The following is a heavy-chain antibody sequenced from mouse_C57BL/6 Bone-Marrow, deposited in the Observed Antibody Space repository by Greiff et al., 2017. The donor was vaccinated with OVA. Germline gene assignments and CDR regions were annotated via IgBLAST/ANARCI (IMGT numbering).Heavy chain of an antibody. Sequence: VKLQQSGAELVRPGASVTLSCKASGYTFTDYAMPWVKQTPVHGLEWIGAIDPGTGGTDYNQKFKGKAILTADKSSSTAYMELRSLTSEDSAVYYCTNWVLDYWGQGTTLTVSS. D-gene: IGHD4-1*01. CDR2: IDPGTGGT. J-gene: IGHJ2*01. V-gene: IGHV1-15*01. CDR3: TNWVLDY. CDR1: GYTFTDYA.